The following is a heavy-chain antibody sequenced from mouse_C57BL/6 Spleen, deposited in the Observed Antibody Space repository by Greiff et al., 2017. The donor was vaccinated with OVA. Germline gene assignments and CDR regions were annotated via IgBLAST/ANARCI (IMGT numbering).Heavy chain of an antibody. CDR2: IRLKSDNYAT. CDR1: GFTFSNYW. D-gene: IGHD2-4*01. Sequence: EVKVEASGGGLVQPGGSMTLSCVASGFTFSNYWMNLVRPSPEQGLEWVAQIRLKSDNYATHYAESVKGRFTISRDDSKSSVYLQMNNLRAEDTGIYYCTGIYYDYDVDYWGQGTTLTVSS. J-gene: IGHJ2*01. V-gene: IGHV6-3*01. CDR3: TGIYYDYDVDY.